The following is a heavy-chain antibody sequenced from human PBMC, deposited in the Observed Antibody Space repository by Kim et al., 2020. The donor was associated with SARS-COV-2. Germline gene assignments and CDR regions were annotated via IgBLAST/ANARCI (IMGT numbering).Heavy chain of an antibody. CDR3: ARMEPLYDSSGYTSHQYGLDV. V-gene: IGHV1-18*04. CDR1: GYTFTDYD. J-gene: IGHJ6*02. Sequence: ASVKVSCKASGYTFTDYDITWVRQAPGQGLEWMGWISAHSGSTNYAQKFQGRVTMTTDTSTTTAYMELRSLRSDDTAVYYCARMEPLYDSSGYTSHQYGLDVWGQGTTVTVSS. D-gene: IGHD3-22*01. CDR2: ISAHSGST.